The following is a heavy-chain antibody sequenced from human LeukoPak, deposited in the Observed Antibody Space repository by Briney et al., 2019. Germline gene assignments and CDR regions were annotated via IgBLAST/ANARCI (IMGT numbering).Heavy chain of an antibody. CDR1: GFTFDDYA. Sequence: GGSLRLFCAASGFTFDDYAMHWVRQAPGKGLEWVSLISGDGGSTYYADSVKGRFTISRDNSKNSLYLQMNSLRTEDTALYYCAKTHLYYYDSSGYSPFDYWGQGTLVTVSS. J-gene: IGHJ4*02. D-gene: IGHD3-22*01. CDR2: ISGDGGST. V-gene: IGHV3-43*02. CDR3: AKTHLYYYDSSGYSPFDY.